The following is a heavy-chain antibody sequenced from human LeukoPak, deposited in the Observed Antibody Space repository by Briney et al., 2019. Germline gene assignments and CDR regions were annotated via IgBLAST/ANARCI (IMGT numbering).Heavy chain of an antibody. CDR2: ISSSGSTI. J-gene: IGHJ4*02. CDR1: GGSFSDYY. Sequence: LSLTCAVYGGSFSDYYMSWIRQAPGKGLEWVSYISSSGSTIYYADSVKGRFTISRDNAKNSLYLQMNSLRAEDTAVYYCASLGGMVYAITPDYWGQGTLVTVSS. CDR3: ASLGGMVYAITPDY. V-gene: IGHV3-11*01. D-gene: IGHD2-8*01.